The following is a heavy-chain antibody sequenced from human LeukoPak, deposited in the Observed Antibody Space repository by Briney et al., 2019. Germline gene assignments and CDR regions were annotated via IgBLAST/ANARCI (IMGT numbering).Heavy chain of an antibody. CDR2: IYDSGST. V-gene: IGHV4-59*01. CDR1: GGPISSYY. CDR3: ARGDSYGYHYYFDY. D-gene: IGHD5-18*01. Sequence: SETLSLTCTVSGGPISSYYWSWLRQPPGKGLEWIGYIYDSGSTNYNPSLKSRVTISVDTSKNQFSLKLSSVTAADTAVYYCARGDSYGYHYYFDYXXXXXXVTXSS. J-gene: IGHJ4*01.